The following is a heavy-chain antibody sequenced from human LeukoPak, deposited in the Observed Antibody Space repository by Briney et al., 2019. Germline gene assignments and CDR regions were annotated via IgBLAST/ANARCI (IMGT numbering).Heavy chain of an antibody. Sequence: SGRSLRLSCAASGFTFSSYGMHWVRQAPDKGLEWVALIWYDGTNKFYADSVKGRFTISRDNSKNTLYLQMNSLRDEDTAVYYCARDPEGGNVRYFQHWGQGTLVTVSS. D-gene: IGHD4-23*01. CDR2: IWYDGTNK. J-gene: IGHJ1*01. CDR1: GFTFSSYG. CDR3: ARDPEGGNVRYFQH. V-gene: IGHV3-33*01.